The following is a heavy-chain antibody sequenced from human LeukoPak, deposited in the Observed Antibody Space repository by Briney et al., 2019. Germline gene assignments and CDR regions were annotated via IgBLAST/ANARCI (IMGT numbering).Heavy chain of an antibody. D-gene: IGHD6-13*01. J-gene: IGHJ4*02. CDR2: ISYDGSNE. V-gene: IGHV3-30*18. Sequence: PGGSLRLSCAVSGFTFSTYSMNWVRQAPGKGLEWVALISYDGSNEYYADSVKGRFTISRNNSKNTLYLQMKSLRAEDTALYYCAKDDSCSGLGSDYWGQGSLVTVSS. CDR3: AKDDSCSGLGSDY. CDR1: GFTFSTYS.